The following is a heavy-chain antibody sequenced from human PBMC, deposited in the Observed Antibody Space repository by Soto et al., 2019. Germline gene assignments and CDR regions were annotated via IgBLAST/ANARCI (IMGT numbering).Heavy chain of an antibody. J-gene: IGHJ4*02. D-gene: IGHD3-22*01. CDR2: IIPIFGTA. CDR3: AREGASGSHIGY. CDR1: GGIFSSYA. V-gene: IGHV1-69*01. Sequence: QVQLVQSGAEVKKPGSSVKVSCKASGGIFSSYAISWVRQAPGQGLEWMGGIIPIFGTANYVQKFQGRVTITADESTSTAYMELSSLRSEDTAVYYCAREGASGSHIGYWGQGTLVTVSS.